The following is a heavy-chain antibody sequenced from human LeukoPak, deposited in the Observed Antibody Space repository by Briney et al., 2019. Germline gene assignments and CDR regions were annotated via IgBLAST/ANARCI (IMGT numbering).Heavy chain of an antibody. CDR3: ARDFWGSYFDY. J-gene: IGHJ4*02. D-gene: IGHD3-16*01. CDR1: GFSFGNYS. CDR2: ISYDGSNK. Sequence: RGSLRLSCAASGFSFGNYSMNWVRQAPGKGLEWVAVISYDGSNKYYADSVKGRFTISRDNAKNSLYLQMNSLRAEDTAVYYCARDFWGSYFDYWGQGTLVTVSS. V-gene: IGHV3-30*03.